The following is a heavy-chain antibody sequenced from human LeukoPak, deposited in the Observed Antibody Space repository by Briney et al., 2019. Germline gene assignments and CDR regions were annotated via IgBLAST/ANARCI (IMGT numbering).Heavy chain of an antibody. J-gene: IGHJ6*02. CDR1: GFTFSSYA. V-gene: IGHV3-30*04. CDR3: ARSLPTGPYYYYGMDV. Sequence: PGGSLRLSCAASGFTFSSYAMHWVRQATGKGLEWVAVISYDGSNKYYADSVKGRFTISGDNSKNTLYLQMNSLRAEDTAVYYCARSLPTGPYYYYGMDVWGQGTTVTVSS. CDR2: ISYDGSNK.